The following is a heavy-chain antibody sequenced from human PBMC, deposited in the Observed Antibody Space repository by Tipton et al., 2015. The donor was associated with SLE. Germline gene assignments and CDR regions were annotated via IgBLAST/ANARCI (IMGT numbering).Heavy chain of an antibody. Sequence: TLSLTCNVSGDSISSGNYYWGWIRQPPGKGLEWIGSIFYSGSTYYNPSLKSRVTISVATSKNQFSLKLSSVTAADTAVYYCARHVSVIVVGQIDYWGQGTLVTVSS. CDR1: GDSISSGNYY. D-gene: IGHD3-22*01. V-gene: IGHV4-39*01. J-gene: IGHJ4*02. CDR3: ARHVSVIVVGQIDY. CDR2: IFYSGST.